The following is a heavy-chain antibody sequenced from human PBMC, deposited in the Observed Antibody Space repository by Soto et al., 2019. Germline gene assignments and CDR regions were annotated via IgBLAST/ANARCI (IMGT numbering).Heavy chain of an antibody. CDR3: ARDRHYYDSSGYYPYYFDY. CDR1: GGSISSGGYS. D-gene: IGHD3-22*01. Sequence: PSETLSLTCAVSGGSISSGGYSWSWIRQPPGKGLEWIGYIYHSGSTYYNPSLKSRVTISVDRSKNQFSLKLSSVTAADTAVYYCARDRHYYDSSGYYPYYFDYWGQGTLVTVS. J-gene: IGHJ4*02. CDR2: IYHSGST. V-gene: IGHV4-30-2*01.